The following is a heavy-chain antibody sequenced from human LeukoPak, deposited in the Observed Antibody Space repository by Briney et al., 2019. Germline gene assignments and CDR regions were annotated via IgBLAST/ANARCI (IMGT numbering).Heavy chain of an antibody. D-gene: IGHD4-17*01. J-gene: IGHJ6*02. V-gene: IGHV1-69*04. CDR3: ARDPAYGDYSDRANDYYYYGMDV. CDR1: GGTFSSYA. Sequence: SVKVSCKASGGTFSSYAISWVRQAPGQGLEWMGRIIPIFGIANYAQKFQGRVTITADKSTSTAYMELSSLRSEDTAVYYCARDPAYGDYSDRANDYYYYGMDVWGQGTTVTVSS. CDR2: IIPIFGIA.